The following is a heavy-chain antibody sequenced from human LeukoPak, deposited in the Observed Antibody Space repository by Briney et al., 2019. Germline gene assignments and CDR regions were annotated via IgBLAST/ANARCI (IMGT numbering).Heavy chain of an antibody. Sequence: RWSLRLSCATSGFTFSSYSMNWVRQAPGKVLESVSYISSSSSTIYYADSVKGRFTISRDNAKNSLYLQMNSLRAEDTAVYYCARLYSGYDGVDYWGQGTLVTVSS. D-gene: IGHD5-12*01. CDR3: ARLYSGYDGVDY. V-gene: IGHV3-48*04. J-gene: IGHJ4*02. CDR2: ISSSSSTI. CDR1: GFTFSSYS.